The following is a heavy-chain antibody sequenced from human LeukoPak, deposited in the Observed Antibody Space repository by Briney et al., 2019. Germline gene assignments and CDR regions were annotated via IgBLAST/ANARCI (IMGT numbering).Heavy chain of an antibody. D-gene: IGHD3-22*01. J-gene: IGHJ4*02. CDR2: ISGDGGST. V-gene: IGHV3-43*02. CDR3: AKDRSSGYYYGDLDY. Sequence: GGSLRLSCAASGFNFDDYAMHWVRQAPGKGLEWVSLISGDGGSTYYADSVKGRFTISRDNSKNSLYLQMNSLRTEDTALYYCAKDRSSGYYYGDLDYWGQGTLVTVSS. CDR1: GFNFDDYA.